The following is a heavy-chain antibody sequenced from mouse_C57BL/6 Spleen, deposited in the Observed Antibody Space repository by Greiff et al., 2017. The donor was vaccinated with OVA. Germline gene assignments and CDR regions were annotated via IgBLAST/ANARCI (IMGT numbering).Heavy chain of an antibody. CDR1: GFTFSSYA. Sequence: EVKLVESGGGLVKPGGSLKLSCAASGFTFSSYAMSWVRQTPEKRLEWVATISDGGSYTYYPDNVKGRFTISRDNAKNNLYLQMSHLKSEDTAMYYCAREYGGFDYWGQGTTLTVSS. D-gene: IGHD1-1*02. J-gene: IGHJ2*01. CDR2: ISDGGSYT. CDR3: AREYGGFDY. V-gene: IGHV5-4*01.